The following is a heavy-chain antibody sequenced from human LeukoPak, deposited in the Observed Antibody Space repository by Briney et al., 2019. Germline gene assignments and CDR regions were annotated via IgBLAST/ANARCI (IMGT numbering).Heavy chain of an antibody. CDR2: IWYDGSNK. V-gene: IGHV3-33*01. D-gene: IGHD2-2*01. CDR1: GFTFSSYG. J-gene: IGHJ4*02. Sequence: PGGSLRLSCAASGFTFSSYGMHWVRQAPGKGLEWVAVIWYDGSNKYYADSVKGRFTISRDNSKNTLYLQMNSLRAEDTAVCYCARDRGFIVVVPAAFDYWGQGTLVTVSS. CDR3: ARDRGFIVVVPAAFDY.